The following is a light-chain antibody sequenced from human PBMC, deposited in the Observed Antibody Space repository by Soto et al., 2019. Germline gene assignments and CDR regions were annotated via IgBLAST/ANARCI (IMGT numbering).Light chain of an antibody. Sequence: IVLTQSPCTLALSPGERATLSCRASQSVSNNYLAWYQQKPGHAPSLLIYGASNRATGIPDRLSGSGSGTDFTLTISRLDPEDFAVYYCQQYGSSGTFGQGTKVDIK. V-gene: IGKV3-20*01. J-gene: IGKJ1*01. CDR1: QSVSNNY. CDR2: GAS. CDR3: QQYGSSGT.